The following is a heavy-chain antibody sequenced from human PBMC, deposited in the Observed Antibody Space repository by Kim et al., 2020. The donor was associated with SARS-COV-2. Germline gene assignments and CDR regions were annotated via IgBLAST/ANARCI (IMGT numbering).Heavy chain of an antibody. CDR2: IYKDGSEK. J-gene: IGHJ4*02. CDR3: ARGGKFYYDTSGYPDDF. Sequence: GGSLRLSCTISGFTFTNYWMSWVRQAPGKGLEWVANIYKDGSEKNYVDSVRDRFTISRDNARNSVYLQMNSLRAEDTGLYYCARGGKFYYDTSGYPDDFWSQGILVTVSS. V-gene: IGHV3-7*01. CDR1: GFTFTNYW. D-gene: IGHD3-22*01.